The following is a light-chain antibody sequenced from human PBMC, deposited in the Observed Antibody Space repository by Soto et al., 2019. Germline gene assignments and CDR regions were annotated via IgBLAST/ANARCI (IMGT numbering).Light chain of an antibody. J-gene: IGKJ4*01. CDR1: QGVSSL. CDR3: QQSSDWPLT. V-gene: IGKV3-11*01. CDR2: DAS. Sequence: EIALTQSAATLSLYPGERVSLXCRASQGVSSLLDWYQQKTGKARRLLVSDASKRAHGRPARFSGSASGTASTPTIGRLAPEDSAVYYRQQSSDWPLTFGGGTKVDI.